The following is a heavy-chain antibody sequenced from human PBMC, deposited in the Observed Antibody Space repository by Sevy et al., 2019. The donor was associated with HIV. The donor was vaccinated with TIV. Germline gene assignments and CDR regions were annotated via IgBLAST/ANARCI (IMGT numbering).Heavy chain of an antibody. J-gene: IGHJ5*02. Sequence: SETLSLTCTVSGGSISSYYWSWIRQPPGKGLEWIGYIYYSGSTNYNPSLKSRVTISVDTSKNQYSLKLSPVTAADTAVYYCARSASYYDSSGYYYDYNWFDPWGQGTLVTVSS. CDR1: GGSISSYY. V-gene: IGHV4-59*01. CDR3: ARSASYYDSSGYYYDYNWFDP. D-gene: IGHD3-22*01. CDR2: IYYSGST.